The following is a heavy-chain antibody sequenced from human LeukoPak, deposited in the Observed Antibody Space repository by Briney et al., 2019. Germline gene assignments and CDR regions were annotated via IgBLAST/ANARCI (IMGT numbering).Heavy chain of an antibody. CDR3: ARVDYYGSGNYFDY. CDR1: GYSLNYFA. D-gene: IGHD3-10*01. CDR2: TNAGSGNS. V-gene: IGHV1-3*01. Sequence: AXVKVSCKASGYSLNYFAMHWVRQAPGQSLEWMGWTNAGSGNSAYSQRFQSRVTITRDTSANTAYMELRSLRSEDTAVYYCARVDYYGSGNYFDYWGQGSLVTVSS. J-gene: IGHJ4*02.